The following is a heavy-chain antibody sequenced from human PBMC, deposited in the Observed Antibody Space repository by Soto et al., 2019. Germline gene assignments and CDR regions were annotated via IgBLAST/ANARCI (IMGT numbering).Heavy chain of an antibody. CDR2: ISYDGSNK. CDR3: AKLPPKNYYDSSGYYYGDY. Sequence: GGSLRLSCAASGFTFSSYGMHWVRQAPGKGLEWVAVISYDGSNKYYADSVKGRFTISRDNSKNTLYLQMNSLRAEDTAVYYCAKLPPKNYYDSSGYYYGDYWGQGTLVTVSS. CDR1: GFTFSSYG. D-gene: IGHD3-22*01. V-gene: IGHV3-30*18. J-gene: IGHJ4*02.